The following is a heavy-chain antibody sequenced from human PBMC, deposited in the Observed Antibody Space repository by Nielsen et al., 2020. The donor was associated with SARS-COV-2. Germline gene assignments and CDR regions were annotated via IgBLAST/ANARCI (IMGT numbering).Heavy chain of an antibody. CDR1: GYTFSSYG. CDR3: ARPTFLPVARGSNSFDAFDM. J-gene: IGHJ3*02. V-gene: IGHV1-18*01. Sequence: ASVKVSCKASGYTFSSYGITWVRQDPGQGLERMGWINAYNGNTNYAERFQGRVTMTTDTSTSTAYMDLRSLRSDDTAVYYCARPTFLPVARGSNSFDAFDMWGQGTMVTVSS. CDR2: INAYNGNT. D-gene: IGHD2/OR15-2a*01.